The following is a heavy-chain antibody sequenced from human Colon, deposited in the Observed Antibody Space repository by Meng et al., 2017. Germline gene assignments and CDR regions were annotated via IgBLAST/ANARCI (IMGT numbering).Heavy chain of an antibody. V-gene: IGHV3-7*01. CDR3: ARDQLVTSVRGGFDL. Sequence: GESLKISCAASGFTFNTYYMAWVRQAPGKGLEWVANIKQDGSEANYVDSVKGRFIISRDNAENSLSLQMNSLRAEDTAVYFCARDQLVTSVRGGFDLWGQGTVVTVSS. CDR2: IKQDGSEA. CDR1: GFTFNTYY. D-gene: IGHD2-21*02. J-gene: IGHJ3*01.